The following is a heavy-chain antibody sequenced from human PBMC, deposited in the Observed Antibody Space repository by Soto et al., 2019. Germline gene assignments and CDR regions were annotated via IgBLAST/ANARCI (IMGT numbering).Heavy chain of an antibody. Sequence: QVQLVESGGGLVKPGGSLRLSCAASGFTFSDYYMSWIRQAPGKGLEWVSYISSSSSYTNYADSVKGRFTISRDNAKNSPYLQMNSLRAEDTAVYYCARDMGRESRGWYRYYYYGMDVWGQGTTVTVSS. CDR1: GFTFSDYY. V-gene: IGHV3-11*05. CDR2: ISSSSSYT. J-gene: IGHJ6*02. CDR3: ARDMGRESRGWYRYYYYGMDV. D-gene: IGHD6-19*01.